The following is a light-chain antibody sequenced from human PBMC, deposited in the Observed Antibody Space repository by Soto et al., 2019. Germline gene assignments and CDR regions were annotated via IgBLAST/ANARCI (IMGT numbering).Light chain of an antibody. J-gene: IGKJ2*01. CDR1: HSISTY. CDR2: AAS. CDR3: QQTYSIPYT. Sequence: DIQMTQSASFLSASVGDRVTIPCRASHSISTYLTWYQQKPGKPPKLLIYAASSLQSGVPSRFSGSGSGTDFPLTISSLQPEYFATYYCQQTYSIPYTFVQGTKLEIK. V-gene: IGKV1-39*01.